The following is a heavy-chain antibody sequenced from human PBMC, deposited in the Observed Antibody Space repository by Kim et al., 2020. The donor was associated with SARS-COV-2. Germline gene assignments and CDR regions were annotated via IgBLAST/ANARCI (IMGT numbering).Heavy chain of an antibody. V-gene: IGHV5-10-1*01. J-gene: IGHJ4*02. CDR1: GSSFTSYW. CDR3: ASASVAAAGSNDY. Sequence: GASLQISCKGSGSSFTSYWISWVRQMPGKGLEWMGRIDPSDSYTNYSPSFQGHVTISADKSISTAYLQWSSLKASDTAMYYCASASVAAAGSNDYWGQGTLVTVSS. CDR2: IDPSDSYT. D-gene: IGHD6-13*01.